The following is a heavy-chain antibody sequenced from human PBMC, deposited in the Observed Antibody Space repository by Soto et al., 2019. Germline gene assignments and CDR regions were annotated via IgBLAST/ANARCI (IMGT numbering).Heavy chain of an antibody. D-gene: IGHD4-17*01. CDR3: ARETTTVTSTDYFDY. Sequence: SVKVSCKASGGTFSSYTISWVRQAPGQGLEWMGRIIPILGIANYAQKFQGRVTITADKSTSTAYMELRSLRSDDTAVYYCARETTTVTSTDYFDYWGQGTLVTSPQ. V-gene: IGHV1-69*04. CDR2: IIPILGIA. J-gene: IGHJ4*02. CDR1: GGTFSSYT.